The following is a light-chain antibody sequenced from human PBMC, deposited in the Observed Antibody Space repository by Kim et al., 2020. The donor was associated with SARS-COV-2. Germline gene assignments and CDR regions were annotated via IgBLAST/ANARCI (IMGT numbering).Light chain of an antibody. CDR3: QSYDSSLSGWV. CDR1: SSNIGAGYD. J-gene: IGLJ3*02. V-gene: IGLV1-40*01. CDR2: GNS. Sequence: QRVTISCTGSSSNIGAGYDVHWYQQLPGTAHKLLTYGNSNRPSGVPDRFSGSKSGTSASLAITGLQAEDEADYYCQSYDSSLSGWVFGGGTQLTVL.